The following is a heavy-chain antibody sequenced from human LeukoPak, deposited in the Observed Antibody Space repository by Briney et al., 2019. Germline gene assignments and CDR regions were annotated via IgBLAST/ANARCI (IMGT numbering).Heavy chain of an antibody. CDR2: INHSGST. D-gene: IGHD4-17*01. CDR3: ARGRYGANDALDI. Sequence: SETLSLTCAVYGGSFSGYYWSWIRQSPGKGLEWIGEINHSGSTNYNPSLKSRVTISVDTSKNQFSLKLSSVTAADTAVYYCARGRYGANDALDIWGQGTMVTVSS. J-gene: IGHJ3*02. CDR1: GGSFSGYY. V-gene: IGHV4-34*01.